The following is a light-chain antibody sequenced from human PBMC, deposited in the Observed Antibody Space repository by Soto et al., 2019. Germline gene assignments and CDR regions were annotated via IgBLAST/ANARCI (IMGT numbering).Light chain of an antibody. CDR3: HQRQSWPRT. V-gene: IGKV3-11*01. Sequence: EIVLTQSPATLSSSPGETATLSCRASQYVGTRLAWYQHKPGQAPRLLIYYTSHRATGIPARFSGSGSGTDFTLTISSLAPEDFAIYYCHQRQSWPRTFGQGTKVEIK. J-gene: IGKJ1*01. CDR1: QYVGTR. CDR2: YTS.